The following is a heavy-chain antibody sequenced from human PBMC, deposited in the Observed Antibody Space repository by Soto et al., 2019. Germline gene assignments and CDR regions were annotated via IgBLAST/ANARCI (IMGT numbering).Heavy chain of an antibody. J-gene: IGHJ5*02. D-gene: IGHD6-6*01. Sequence: SETLSLTCTVSGGSISSHYWSWIRQPPGKGLEWIGYIYYSGFTDYNPSLKSRVTISEDTSKNQFSLRLTSVTAADTAVYYCESSTSIAAPDWFDPWGQGTLVIVSS. CDR2: IYYSGFT. V-gene: IGHV4-59*11. CDR1: GGSISSHY. CDR3: ESSTSIAAPDWFDP.